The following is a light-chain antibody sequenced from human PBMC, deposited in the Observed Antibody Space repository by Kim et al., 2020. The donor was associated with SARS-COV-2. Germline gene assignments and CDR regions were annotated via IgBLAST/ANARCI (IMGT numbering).Light chain of an antibody. CDR3: QQYITALYT. J-gene: IGKJ2*01. CDR1: QSIGQW. V-gene: IGKV1-5*03. CDR2: KAS. Sequence: DIQMTQSTSTLSASIVDRVTITCRASQSIGQWLAWYQQKPGKAPYLLIYKASNLETGVPSRFSGSGSVTDFTLTISSLQPGDFATYYCQQYITALYTFGQGTKLEI.